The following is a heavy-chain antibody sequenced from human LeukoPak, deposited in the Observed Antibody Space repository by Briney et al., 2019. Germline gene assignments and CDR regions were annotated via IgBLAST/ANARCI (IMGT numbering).Heavy chain of an antibody. CDR1: GFTFNTYT. CDR2: ISSDGSDE. V-gene: IGHV3-30-3*01. Sequence: GKSLRLSCAASGFTFNTYTMHWVRQAPGKGLEWVAFISSDGSDEFFADSVKGRFTISRDNSENTLYLQLNSLRTEDTAIYYCATDLGQREVVLYGAFEIWGQGTMVTVSS. D-gene: IGHD2/OR15-2a*01. J-gene: IGHJ3*02. CDR3: ATDLGQREVVLYGAFEI.